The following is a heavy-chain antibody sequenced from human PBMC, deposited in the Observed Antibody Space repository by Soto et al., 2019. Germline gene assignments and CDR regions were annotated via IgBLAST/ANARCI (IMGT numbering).Heavy chain of an antibody. V-gene: IGHV1-18*04. CDR2: ISGKNGNT. J-gene: IGHJ6*02. CDR1: GYTFISHG. CDR3: ARVSSSIVVVPDYGMDV. Sequence: VQLVQSGGEVKKPGTSAKVSCKASGYTFISHGISWGRQAPGQGLEWMGWISGKNGNTNYAQKLQGRVTLTTDTSTSTAYMELRSLRSDDTAVYYCARVSSSIVVVPDYGMDVWGQGTTVTVSS. D-gene: IGHD2-15*01.